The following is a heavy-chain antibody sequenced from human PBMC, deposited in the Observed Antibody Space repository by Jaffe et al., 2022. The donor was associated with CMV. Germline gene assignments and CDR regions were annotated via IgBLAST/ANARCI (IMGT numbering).Heavy chain of an antibody. CDR2: IFSNDEK. CDR1: GFSLSIARMG. D-gene: IGHD3-10*01. CDR3: ARIRYYYGSGSTGSGYYFDY. J-gene: IGHJ4*02. Sequence: QVTLKESGPVLVKPTETLTLTCTVSGFSLSIARMGVSWIRQPPGKALEWLAHIFSNDEKSYSIFLKSRLTISKDTSKSQVVLTMTNMDPVDTATYYCARIRYYYGSGSTGSGYYFDYWGQGTLVTVSS. V-gene: IGHV2-26*01.